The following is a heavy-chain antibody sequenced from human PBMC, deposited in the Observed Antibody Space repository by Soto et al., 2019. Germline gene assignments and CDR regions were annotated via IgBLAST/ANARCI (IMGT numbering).Heavy chain of an antibody. D-gene: IGHD2-8*01. V-gene: IGHV4-31*03. Sequence: SETLSLTCTASGGSISSHDYYWSWMRQHPARGLEWIGYIHNSGIPYYSPSLRSRVTISVDTSQNQVSLELRSVTAADTAVYYCAGKPNALYYFDFGGKGTLVT. CDR3: AGKPNALYYFDF. J-gene: IGHJ4*02. CDR2: IHNSGIP. CDR1: GGSISSHDYY.